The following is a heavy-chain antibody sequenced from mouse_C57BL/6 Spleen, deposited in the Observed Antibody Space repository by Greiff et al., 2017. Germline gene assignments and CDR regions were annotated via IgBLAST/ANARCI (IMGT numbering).Heavy chain of an antibody. CDR3: ARLGKECPWFAY. J-gene: IGHJ3*01. CDR1: GYTFTSYW. Sequence: QVQLQQSGAELVRPGSSVKLSCKASGYTFTSYWMHWVKQRPIQGLEWIGNIDPSDSDTHYNQKFKDKATLTVDKSSSTAYMQLSSLTSEDSAVYYCARLGKECPWFAYWGQGTLVTVSA. CDR2: IDPSDSDT. V-gene: IGHV1-52*01.